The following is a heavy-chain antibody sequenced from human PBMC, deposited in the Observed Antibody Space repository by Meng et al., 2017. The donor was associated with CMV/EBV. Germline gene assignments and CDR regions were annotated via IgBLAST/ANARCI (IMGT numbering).Heavy chain of an antibody. CDR1: TCSSYR. D-gene: IGHD2-2*01. CDR2: ISSSSSYI. Sequence: TCSSYRMNWVRQAPGKGLEWVSSISSSSSYIYYADSVKGRFTISRDNAKNSLYLQMNSLRAEDTAVYYCARDLKPDIVVVPAAYYFDYWGQGTLVTVSS. V-gene: IGHV3-21*01. CDR3: ARDLKPDIVVVPAAYYFDY. J-gene: IGHJ4*02.